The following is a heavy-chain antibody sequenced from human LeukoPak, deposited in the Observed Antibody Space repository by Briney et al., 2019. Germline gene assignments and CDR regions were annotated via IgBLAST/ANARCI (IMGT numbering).Heavy chain of an antibody. Sequence: GESLKISCKGSGYSFISYWISWVRQMPGKGLEWMGNIDPSNSYTNYSPSFQGHVTISADKSISTAYLQWSSLKASDTAMYYCAGHWGYCTSTSCPNWFDPWGQGTLVTVSS. CDR2: IDPSNSYT. CDR3: AGHWGYCTSTSCPNWFDP. J-gene: IGHJ5*02. D-gene: IGHD2-2*01. V-gene: IGHV5-10-1*01. CDR1: GYSFISYW.